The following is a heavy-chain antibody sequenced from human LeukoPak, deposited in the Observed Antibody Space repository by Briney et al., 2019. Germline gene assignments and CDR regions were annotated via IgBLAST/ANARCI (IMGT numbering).Heavy chain of an antibody. D-gene: IGHD3-3*01. CDR2: IYYRGTT. CDR3: ARIQPSCPGLGFCSFDI. Sequence: SETLSLIWSVSGSSISPHHWTWVRPAPGEGLEWMGYIYYRGTTNYIPSLKNQLTMSVDTSKNQISLKLTSVTAADTAVYYCARIQPSCPGLGFCSFDIWGQGTLATVSS. J-gene: IGHJ3*02. CDR1: GSSISPHH. V-gene: IGHV4-59*11.